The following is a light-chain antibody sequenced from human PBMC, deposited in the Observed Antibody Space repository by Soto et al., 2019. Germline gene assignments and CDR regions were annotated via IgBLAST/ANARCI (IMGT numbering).Light chain of an antibody. J-gene: IGKJ1*01. CDR1: QSVTRF. CDR3: QQRSNWPRK. Sequence: EIVLTQSPATLSLSPGERATLSCRASQSVTRFLAWFQQKPGQTPRLLMYDVSKRPSGIPARFSGSGSGTDFTLTISSLEPEDSAFYYCQQRSNWPRKFGQGNKVEIK. V-gene: IGKV3-11*01. CDR2: DVS.